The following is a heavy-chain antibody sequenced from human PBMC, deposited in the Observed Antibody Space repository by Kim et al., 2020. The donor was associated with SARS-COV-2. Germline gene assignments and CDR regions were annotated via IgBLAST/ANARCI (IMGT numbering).Heavy chain of an antibody. Sequence: GGSLRLSCAASGFTFSSYGMHWVRQAPGKGLEWVAVISYDGSNKYYADSVKSRFTISRDNSKNTLYLQMNSLRAEDTAVYYCAKGDIVVVVAAFDIWGQG. D-gene: IGHD2-15*01. CDR2: ISYDGSNK. CDR3: AKGDIVVVVAAFDI. CDR1: GFTFSSYG. J-gene: IGHJ3*02. V-gene: IGHV3-30*18.